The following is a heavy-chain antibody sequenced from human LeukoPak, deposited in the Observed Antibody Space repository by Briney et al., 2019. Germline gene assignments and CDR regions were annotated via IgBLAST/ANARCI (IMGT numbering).Heavy chain of an antibody. CDR1: GFTVSSNY. Sequence: GGSLRLSCAASGFTVSSNYMSWVRQAPGKGLEWVAVISYDGSNKYYADPVKGRFTISRDNSKNTLYLQMNSLRAEDTAVYYCARDRDRFGELLWGWFDPWGQGTLVTVSS. CDR3: ARDRDRFGELLWGWFDP. CDR2: ISYDGSNK. J-gene: IGHJ5*02. D-gene: IGHD3-10*01. V-gene: IGHV3-30*03.